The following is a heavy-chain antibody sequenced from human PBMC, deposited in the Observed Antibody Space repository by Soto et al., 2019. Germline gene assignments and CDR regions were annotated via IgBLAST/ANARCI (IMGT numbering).Heavy chain of an antibody. J-gene: IGHJ5*02. CDR1: GFIFRSYG. V-gene: IGHV3-33*01. Sequence: GSLRLSCAASGFIFRSYGMHWVRQAPGKGLEWVAVIWYDGSNTYYADPVKGRFTISRDNSKNTLFLQVNSLRAEDTAVYYCASSAAWGRGTLVTVSS. CDR2: IWYDGSNT. D-gene: IGHD6-19*01. CDR3: ASSAA.